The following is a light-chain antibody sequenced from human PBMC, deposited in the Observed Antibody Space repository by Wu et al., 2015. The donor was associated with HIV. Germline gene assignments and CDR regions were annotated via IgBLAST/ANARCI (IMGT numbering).Light chain of an antibody. CDR3: HQYNNWPPT. CDR2: GAS. V-gene: IGKV3-15*01. CDR1: QSVSRN. Sequence: IVMTQSPGTLSVSPGERATLTCRASQSVSRNLAWYQQKPGQAPRLLMYGASTRATGIPARFSGSGSRTEFTLTISSLQSEDFVVYYCHQYNNWPPTFGGGTKVEIK. J-gene: IGKJ4*01.